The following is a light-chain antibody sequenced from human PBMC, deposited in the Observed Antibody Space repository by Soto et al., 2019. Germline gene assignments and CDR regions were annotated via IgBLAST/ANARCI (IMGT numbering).Light chain of an antibody. CDR1: ISNIGSNI. CDR2: DNN. Sequence: QSVLTQPPSVSAAPGQMVTISCSGSISNIGSNIVSWYQQVPGTVPRLLIYDNNARPSGTPDRFSGSNSGNTATLTISGTQAMDEADYYCQAWDSSTVVFGGGTKLTVL. CDR3: QAWDSSTVV. J-gene: IGLJ2*01. V-gene: IGLV1-51*01.